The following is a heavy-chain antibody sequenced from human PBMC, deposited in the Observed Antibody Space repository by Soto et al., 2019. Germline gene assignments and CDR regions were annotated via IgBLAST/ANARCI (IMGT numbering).Heavy chain of an antibody. Sequence: EVQLVESGGGLVQPGGSLRLSCAASGFIFSSYNMNWFRQAPGKGLEWISYITSSSSTIYYADSVKGRFTISRDNAKDSLNLQMSSLRAEEAAVYSWARVGSATLTGAGYYNGMDVWGQGTTVSVSS. V-gene: IGHV3-48*01. CDR3: ARVGSATLTGAGYYNGMDV. D-gene: IGHD1-26*01. J-gene: IGHJ6*02. CDR2: ITSSSSTI. CDR1: GFIFSSYN.